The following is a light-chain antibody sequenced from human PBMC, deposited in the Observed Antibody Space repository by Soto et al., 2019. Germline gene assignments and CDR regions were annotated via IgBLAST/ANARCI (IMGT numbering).Light chain of an antibody. CDR1: HSVSSSY. J-gene: IGKJ5*01. Sequence: MVLVESPGTLSLSTRESAPLSCRASHSVSSSYFAWYQQKPGQTPRLLIFGATSRATGVPDRISGSESGTDFTLTISRLEPEDFAVYYCQQYGDLPTSAQGTRPAI. CDR3: QQYGDLPT. V-gene: IGKV3-20*01. CDR2: GAT.